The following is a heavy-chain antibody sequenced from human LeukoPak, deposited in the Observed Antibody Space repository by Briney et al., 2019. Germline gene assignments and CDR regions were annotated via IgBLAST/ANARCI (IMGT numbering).Heavy chain of an antibody. Sequence: PSETLSLTCTVSGGSINNYYWSWIRQPPGKGLEWIGYIFYSGRTKYNPSLKSRVTISIDTSKNQFSLELSSVTAADTAVYYCAGHTYTGLGDYWGQGTLVTVSS. D-gene: IGHD6-19*01. CDR2: IFYSGRT. CDR1: GGSINNYY. V-gene: IGHV4-59*01. CDR3: AGHTYTGLGDY. J-gene: IGHJ4*02.